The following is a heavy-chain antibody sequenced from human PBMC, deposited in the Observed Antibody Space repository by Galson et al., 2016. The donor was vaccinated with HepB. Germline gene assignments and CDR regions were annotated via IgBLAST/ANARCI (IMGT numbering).Heavy chain of an antibody. V-gene: IGHV3-48*02. J-gene: IGHJ5*02. Sequence: SLRLSCAASGFTFSSYSMNWVRQAPGKGLEWVSYISSSSSTIYYAASVKGRFTISRDNAKNSLYLQMNSLRDEDTAVYYCSSRYSYGYGIAPWGQGILVTVSS. CDR3: SSRYSYGYGIAP. CDR2: ISSSSSTI. D-gene: IGHD5-18*01. CDR1: GFTFSSYS.